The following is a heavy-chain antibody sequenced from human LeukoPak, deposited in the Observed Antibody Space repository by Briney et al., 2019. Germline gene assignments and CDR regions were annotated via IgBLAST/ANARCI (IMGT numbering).Heavy chain of an antibody. CDR1: AYTFTDYY. CDR2: INPNSGGT. D-gene: IGHD5-12*01. Sequence: ASVKVSCKASAYTFTDYYIHWVRQAPGQGLEWMGWINPNSGGTNYAQKFQGRVTMTRDTSISTAYMELSRLRSDDTAVYYCASGGYDWWGPRFDPWGQGTLVTVSS. J-gene: IGHJ5*02. CDR3: ASGGYDWWGPRFDP. V-gene: IGHV1-2*02.